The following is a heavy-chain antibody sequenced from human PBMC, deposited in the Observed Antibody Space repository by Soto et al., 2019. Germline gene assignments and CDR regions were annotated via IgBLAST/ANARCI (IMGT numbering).Heavy chain of an antibody. CDR2: IWYDGSNK. V-gene: IGHV3-33*01. D-gene: IGHD5-18*01. CDR1: GFTFSSYG. J-gene: IGHJ6*01. CDR3: ARDTFGTAMGNGGFDYSYGVEG. Sequence: QPLGSLRLSCAASGFTFSSYGMHWFRQAPGKGLEWVAVIWYDGSNKYYADSVKGRFTISRDNSKNTLYLQMNSLRAEDTAVYYCARDTFGTAMGNGGFDYSYGVEGWGQGKTVIVDS.